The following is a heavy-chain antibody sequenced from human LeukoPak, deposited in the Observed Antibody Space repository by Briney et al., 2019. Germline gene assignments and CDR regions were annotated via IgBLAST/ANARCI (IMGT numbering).Heavy chain of an antibody. D-gene: IGHD3-3*01. CDR1: GFMFSDYY. CDR2: ISNDSVDK. V-gene: IGHV3-11*04. Sequence: PGRSLRLSCVGSGFMFSDYYMSWIRQAPGKGLEWVSYISNDSVDKYYVDSVRGRFTISRDNAKRSMYLQMSGLRVEDTAVYYCARRDWVSGAVRAFDIWGQGTMVTVSS. CDR3: ARRDWVSGAVRAFDI. J-gene: IGHJ3*02.